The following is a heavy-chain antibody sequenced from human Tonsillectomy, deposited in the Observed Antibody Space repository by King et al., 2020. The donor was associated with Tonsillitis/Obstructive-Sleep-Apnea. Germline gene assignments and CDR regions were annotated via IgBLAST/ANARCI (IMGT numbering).Heavy chain of an antibody. CDR3: AITMMVVVTGNYFDY. V-gene: IGHV4-39*01. CDR2: IYYSEST. CDR1: GGSISRSSYY. D-gene: IGHD3-22*01. Sequence: QLQESGPGLVKPSETLSLTCTVSGGSISRSSYYWGWIRQPPGKGLEWIGSIYYSESTHYNPSLKSRVTISVDTSKNQFSLKVSSVTAADTAVYYCAITMMVVVTGNYFDYWGQGPLVTVSS. J-gene: IGHJ4*02.